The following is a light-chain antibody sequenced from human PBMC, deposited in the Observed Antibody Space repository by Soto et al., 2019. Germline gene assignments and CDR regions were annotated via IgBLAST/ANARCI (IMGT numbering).Light chain of an antibody. Sequence: DIVMTQSPLSLPVTPGEPASISCRSSQSLLHSNGYNYLDWYLQKPGQSPQLLIYLGSNRASGVPDRFIVSGSGTDFTLKISRVEAVYVGVYYCMQALQTPLTFGPGTKVYIK. V-gene: IGKV2-28*01. CDR3: MQALQTPLT. CDR2: LGS. CDR1: QSLLHSNGYNY. J-gene: IGKJ3*01.